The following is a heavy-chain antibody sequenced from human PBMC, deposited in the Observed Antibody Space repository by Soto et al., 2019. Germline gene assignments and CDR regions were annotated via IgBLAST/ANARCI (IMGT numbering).Heavy chain of an antibody. J-gene: IGHJ3*02. D-gene: IGHD1-26*01. CDR2: IYYTGGT. Sequence: QVQLQASGPGLVKPSQTLSLTCTVSGGSISSDGSYWSWIRQHPGKDLEWIAYIYYTGGTYTNPSLTSRVTIAADTSKNQFALKLKSVTAADTAVYFCARALVGSTVEGFEIWGQGTLVTVSS. CDR3: ARALVGSTVEGFEI. V-gene: IGHV4-31*03. CDR1: GGSISSDGSY.